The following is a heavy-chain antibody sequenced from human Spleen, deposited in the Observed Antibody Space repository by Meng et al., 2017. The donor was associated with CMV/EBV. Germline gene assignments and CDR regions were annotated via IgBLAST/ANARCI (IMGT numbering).Heavy chain of an antibody. CDR2: IYSGGST. Sequence: GESLKISCAASGFTFSSYAMSWVRQAPGKGLEWVSVIYSGGSTYYADSVKGRFTISRDNSKNTLYLQMNSLRAEDTAVYYCASGYSYGYYYYYGMDVWGQGTTVTVSS. CDR1: GFTFSSYA. CDR3: ASGYSYGYYYYYGMDV. D-gene: IGHD5-18*01. V-gene: IGHV3-53*01. J-gene: IGHJ6*02.